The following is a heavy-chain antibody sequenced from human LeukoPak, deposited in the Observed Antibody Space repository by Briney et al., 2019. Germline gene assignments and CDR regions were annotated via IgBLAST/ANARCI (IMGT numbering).Heavy chain of an antibody. CDR1: GYTFTSYY. V-gene: IGHV1-46*01. CDR2: INPSGGST. J-gene: IGHJ5*02. CDR3: ARAPYGSGSQNWFDP. Sequence: ASVKVSCKASGYTFTSYYMHWVRQAPGQGLEWMGIINPSGGSTSYAQKFQGRVTMTRDTSTSTVYMELSSLRSEDTAVYYCARAPYGSGSQNWFDPWGQGTLVTVSS. D-gene: IGHD3-10*01.